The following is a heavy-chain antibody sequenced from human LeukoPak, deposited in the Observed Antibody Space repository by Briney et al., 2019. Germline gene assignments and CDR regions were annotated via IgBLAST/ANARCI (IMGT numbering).Heavy chain of an antibody. J-gene: IGHJ3*02. V-gene: IGHV3-21*01. Sequence: GGSLRLSCAASGFTFNAYSMGWVRQAPGKGLEWVSIISRASESIFYADSVKGRFTISRDNAKNSLYLQMNSLRAEDTAVYYCARRSAAKDAFDIWGQGTMVTVSS. CDR2: ISRASESI. CDR1: GFTFNAYS. D-gene: IGHD6-25*01. CDR3: ARRSAAKDAFDI.